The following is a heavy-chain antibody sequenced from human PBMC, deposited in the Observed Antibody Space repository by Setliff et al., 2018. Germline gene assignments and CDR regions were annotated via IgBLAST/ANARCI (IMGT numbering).Heavy chain of an antibody. CDR2: IRASGSP. V-gene: IGHV4-61*02. Sequence: PSETLSLTCTVSGGSITSGSFYWSWIRQPAGKKLEWIGRIRASGSPDYNPSFKSRVTISRDTSTNQFSLKLGSVTAADTAVYYCARERYFDWFFEDWGHGTLVTVSS. CDR3: ARERYFDWFFED. CDR1: GGSITSGSFY. J-gene: IGHJ4*01. D-gene: IGHD3-9*01.